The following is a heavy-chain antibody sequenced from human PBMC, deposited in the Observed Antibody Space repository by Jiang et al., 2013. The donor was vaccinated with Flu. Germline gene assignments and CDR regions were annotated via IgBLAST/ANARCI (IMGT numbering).Heavy chain of an antibody. Sequence: SLTCASLRGRVSSTNSGAWNWIRQSPSRGLEWLGRIYYRSKWRYEYATSVKSRITINPDTSKNQFSLQLNSVTPEDTAVYYCARDPNFTGWFGFDYWGPGTLVTVSS. V-gene: IGHV6-1*01. D-gene: IGHD3-10*01. CDR3: ARDPNFTGWFGFDY. CDR1: GRVSSTNSGA. CDR2: IYYRSKWRY. J-gene: IGHJ4*01.